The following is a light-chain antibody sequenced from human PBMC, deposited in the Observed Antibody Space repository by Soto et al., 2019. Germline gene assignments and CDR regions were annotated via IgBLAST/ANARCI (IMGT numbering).Light chain of an antibody. Sequence: DIQMTQSPSTLSASLGDRVTITCRASQSISNWLAWYQQKPGKAPKLLIYDASSLESGVPSRFSGSGSGTDFTLAISRLEPEDFAVYYCQQYGYSPPFTFGQGTRLEIK. CDR2: DAS. CDR3: QQYGYSPPFT. CDR1: QSISNW. J-gene: IGKJ5*01. V-gene: IGKV1-5*01.